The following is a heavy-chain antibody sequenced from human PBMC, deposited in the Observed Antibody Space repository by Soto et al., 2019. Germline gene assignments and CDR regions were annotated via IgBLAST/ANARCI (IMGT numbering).Heavy chain of an antibody. Sequence: DVQLVESGGGLVQPGGSLKLCCAASGFTFSGSAVHWVRQASEKGLEWVGHIRSKANSYATAYVVSVKGRFTISRDDSRNTAYLQMNSLKTEDTAVYYCAGTVEIPYYHGMDVWGQGTTVTVSS. D-gene: IGHD4-4*01. CDR2: IRSKANSYAT. CDR3: AGTVEIPYYHGMDV. V-gene: IGHV3-73*02. J-gene: IGHJ6*02. CDR1: GFTFSGSA.